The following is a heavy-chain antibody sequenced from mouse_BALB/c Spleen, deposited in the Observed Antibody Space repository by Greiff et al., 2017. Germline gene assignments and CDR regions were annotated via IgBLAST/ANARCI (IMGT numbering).Heavy chain of an antibody. CDR1: GYTFTDYY. CDR3: ARGYGNYEGY. Sequence: QVQLQQSGAELARPGASVKLSCTASGYTFTDYYINWVKQRTGQGLEWIGEIYPGSGNTYYNEKFKGKATLTADKSSSTAYMQLSSLTSEDSAVYFCARGYGNYEGYWGQGTTLTVSS. CDR2: IYPGSGNT. V-gene: IGHV1-77*01. J-gene: IGHJ2*01. D-gene: IGHD2-10*02.